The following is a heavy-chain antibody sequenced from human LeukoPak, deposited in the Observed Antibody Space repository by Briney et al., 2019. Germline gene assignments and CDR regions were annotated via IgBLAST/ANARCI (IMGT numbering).Heavy chain of an antibody. J-gene: IGHJ3*02. V-gene: IGHV4-4*07. CDR2: IYTSGST. CDR1: GGSISSYY. D-gene: IGHD1-7*01. CDR3: ARGELELLAFDI. Sequence: PSEALSLTCTVSGGSISSYYWSWIRQPAGKGLEWIGRIYTSGSTNYNPSLKSRITMSVDTSKNQFSLRLSSVTAADTAVYYCARGELELLAFDIWGQGTMVTVSS.